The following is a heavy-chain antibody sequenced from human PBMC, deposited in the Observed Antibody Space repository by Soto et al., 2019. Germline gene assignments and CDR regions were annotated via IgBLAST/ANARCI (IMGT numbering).Heavy chain of an antibody. Sequence: SVKVSCKASGGTFSSYTISWVRQAPGQGLEWMGRIIPILGIANYAQKFQGRVTITADKSTSTAYMELSSPRSEDTAVYYCAAVGGSRFGPLKIAFDIGGKGKMVTV. D-gene: IGHD6-19*01. J-gene: IGHJ3*02. CDR1: GGTFSSYT. V-gene: IGHV1-69*02. CDR2: IIPILGIA. CDR3: AAVGGSRFGPLKIAFDI.